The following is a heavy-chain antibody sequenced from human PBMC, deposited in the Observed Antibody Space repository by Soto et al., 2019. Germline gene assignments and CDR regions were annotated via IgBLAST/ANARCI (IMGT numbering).Heavy chain of an antibody. Sequence: QVQLVQSGTEVKKPGASVKVSCRASGYTFTNYGISWVRQAPGQGLEWMGWINANNGKTNYAQKFQGRVIVTTDTSTSSAYMELRSLRSDDTAVYYCARDHLTGYLQFDFWGQGTLVTVSS. J-gene: IGHJ4*02. V-gene: IGHV1-18*01. D-gene: IGHD3-9*01. CDR2: INANNGKT. CDR1: GYTFTNYG. CDR3: ARDHLTGYLQFDF.